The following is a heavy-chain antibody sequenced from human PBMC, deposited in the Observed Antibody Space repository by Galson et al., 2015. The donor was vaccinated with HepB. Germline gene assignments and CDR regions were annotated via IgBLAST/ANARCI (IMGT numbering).Heavy chain of an antibody. CDR2: FDPEDGET. V-gene: IGHV1-24*01. CDR1: GYTLTELS. D-gene: IGHD2-2*01. Sequence: SVKVSCKVSGYTLTELSMHWVRQAPGKGLEWMGGFDPEDGETIYAQKFQGRVTMTEDTSTDTAYMELSSLRSEDTAVYYCATDIVVVPAATGAFDIWGQGTMGTVSS. CDR3: ATDIVVVPAATGAFDI. J-gene: IGHJ3*02.